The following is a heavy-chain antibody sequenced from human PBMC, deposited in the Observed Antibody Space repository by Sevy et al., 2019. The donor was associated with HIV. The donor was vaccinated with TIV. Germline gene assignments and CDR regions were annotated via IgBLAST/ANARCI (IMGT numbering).Heavy chain of an antibody. CDR1: GFTFSDYC. V-gene: IGHV3-11*01. CDR3: ARDHVKDGDLGDYYYFAMDV. J-gene: IGHJ6*02. CDR2: ISGSDGTT. D-gene: IGHD4-17*01. Sequence: GGSLRLSCAASGFTFSDYCMSWIRQAPGKGLEWLSYISGSDGTTYYADSVKGRFTISRDNAKNSLYLQMNSLRAEDTAVYYCARDHVKDGDLGDYYYFAMDVWGQGTTVTVSS.